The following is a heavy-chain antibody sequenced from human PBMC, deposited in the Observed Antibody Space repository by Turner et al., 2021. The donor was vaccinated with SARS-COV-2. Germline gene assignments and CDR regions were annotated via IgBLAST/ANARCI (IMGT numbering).Heavy chain of an antibody. CDR3: AKGMGSYCSGGSCYPSTFDY. CDR2: ISYDGSNK. Sequence: VQLVESGGGLVQPGRSLRLSCAASGFTFSSYGMHWVRQAPGKGLEWVAVISYDGSNKYYADSVKGRFTISRDNSKNTLYLQMNSLRAEDTAVYYCAKGMGSYCSGGSCYPSTFDYWGQGTLVTVSS. J-gene: IGHJ4*02. V-gene: IGHV3-30*18. CDR1: GFTFSSYG. D-gene: IGHD2-15*01.